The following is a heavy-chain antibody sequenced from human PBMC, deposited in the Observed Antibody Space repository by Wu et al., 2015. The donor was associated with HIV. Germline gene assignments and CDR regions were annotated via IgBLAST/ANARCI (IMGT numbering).Heavy chain of an antibody. V-gene: IGHV1-46*01. D-gene: IGHD3-16*02. J-gene: IGHJ4*02. CDR2: INPSGGST. Sequence: QVQLVQSGAEVKKPGASVKVSCKASGYTFTSYYMHWVRQAPGQGLEWMGIINPSGGSTSYAQKFQGRVTMTRDTSTSTVYMELSSLRSEDTAVYYCARDALITFGGVIVIGAMGFDYWGQGTLVTVSS. CDR3: ARDALITFGGVIVIGAMGFDY. CDR1: GYTFTSYY.